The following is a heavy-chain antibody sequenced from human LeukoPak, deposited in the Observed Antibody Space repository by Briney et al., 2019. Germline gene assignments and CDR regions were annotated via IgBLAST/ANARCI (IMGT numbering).Heavy chain of an antibody. CDR2: INPNSGGT. D-gene: IGHD3-10*01. CDR3: ARDGVSGSGYYMDV. CDR1: GYTFTGYY. Sequence: ASVKVSCKASGYTFTGYYMHWVRQAPGQGLEWMGWINPNSGGTNYAQKFQGRVTMARDTSISTAYMELSRLRSDDTAVYYCARDGVSGSGYYMDVWGKGTTVTVSS. V-gene: IGHV1-2*02. J-gene: IGHJ6*03.